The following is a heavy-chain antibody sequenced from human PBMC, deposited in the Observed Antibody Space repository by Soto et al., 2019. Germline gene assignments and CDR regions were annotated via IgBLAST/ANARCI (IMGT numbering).Heavy chain of an antibody. CDR3: ASGSERGH. CDR1: GYTFTNYP. D-gene: IGHD3-10*01. V-gene: IGHV1-3*01. CDR2: INVGNGNI. Sequence: QVQLVQSGAEVKKPGASVKVSCKASGYTFTNYPIHWVRQAPGQGLEWMGWINVGNGNIKYSQKFQGRVTMTRDTSASTAYMELSSLGSEDTAVYYCASGSERGHWGQGTLVTVSS. J-gene: IGHJ4*02.